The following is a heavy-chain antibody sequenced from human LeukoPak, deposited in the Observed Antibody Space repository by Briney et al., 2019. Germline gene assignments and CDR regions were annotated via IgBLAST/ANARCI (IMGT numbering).Heavy chain of an antibody. V-gene: IGHV4-38-2*01. CDR3: GRAGFGTAYNRFYYYMDV. CDR1: NYPITSDYY. Sequence: SETLSLTCEVSNYPITSDYYWVWIRQPPGQGLEWIGQIFHSGIAHYNPSLKSRVTMSVDTSRSQFSVTLYSVTAADTAVYYCGRAGFGTAYNRFYYYMDVWGKGTTVTVSS. J-gene: IGHJ6*03. D-gene: IGHD3-16*01. CDR2: IFHSGIA.